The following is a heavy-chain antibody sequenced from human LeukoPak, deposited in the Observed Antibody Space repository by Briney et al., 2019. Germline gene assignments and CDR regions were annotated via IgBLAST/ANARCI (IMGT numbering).Heavy chain of an antibody. CDR1: GFTFSSYA. CDR3: ARVGTSGYYHSYFDY. CDR2: ISSNGGST. V-gene: IGHV3-64*01. J-gene: IGHJ4*02. D-gene: IGHD3-22*01. Sequence: GGSLRLSCAASGFTFSSYAMHWVRQAPGKGLQYVSAISSNGGSTYYANSVEGRFTISRDNSKNTLYLQMGSLRAEDMAVYYCARVGTSGYYHSYFDYWGQGTLVTVSS.